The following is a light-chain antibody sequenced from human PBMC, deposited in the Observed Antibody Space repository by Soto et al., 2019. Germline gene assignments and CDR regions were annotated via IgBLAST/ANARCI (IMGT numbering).Light chain of an antibody. Sequence: DIQMTQSPSSVSASVGDRVIITCRASQDISSWLAWYQQKAGEAPKLLIFAASRLHSGVPSRFIGSVSGTDFTLTITNLQPEDFATYYCQQADSFPLTFGGGTKVEIK. V-gene: IGKV1D-12*01. CDR1: QDISSW. CDR2: AAS. CDR3: QQADSFPLT. J-gene: IGKJ4*01.